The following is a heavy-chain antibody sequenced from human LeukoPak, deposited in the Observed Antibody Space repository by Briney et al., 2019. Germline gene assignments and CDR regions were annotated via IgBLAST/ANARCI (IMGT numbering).Heavy chain of an antibody. J-gene: IGHJ6*03. CDR1: GYTFTSYY. D-gene: IGHD3-10*01. CDR3: ARAGNYYYYMDV. CDR2: INPSGGST. V-gene: IGHV1-46*01. Sequence: GASVKVSCKASGYTFTSYYMHWVRQAPGQGLEWMGVINPSGGSTSYAQKFQGRVAMTRDTSTSTVYMELSSLRSEDTAVYYCARAGNYYYYMDVWGKGTTVTVSS.